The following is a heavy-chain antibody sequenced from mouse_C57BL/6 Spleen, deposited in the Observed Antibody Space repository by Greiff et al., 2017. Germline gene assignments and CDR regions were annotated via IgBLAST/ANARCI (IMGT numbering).Heavy chain of an antibody. D-gene: IGHD6-1*01. CDR1: GYSITSGYD. CDR2: ISYSGST. Sequence: EVQLVESGPGMVKPSQSLSLTCTVTGYSITSGYDWHWIRHFPGNKLEWMGYISYSGSTNYNPSLKSRISITHDTSKNHFFLKLNSVTTEDTATYYCARGSPYYAMDYWGQGTSVTVSS. CDR3: ARGSPYYAMDY. J-gene: IGHJ4*01. V-gene: IGHV3-1*01.